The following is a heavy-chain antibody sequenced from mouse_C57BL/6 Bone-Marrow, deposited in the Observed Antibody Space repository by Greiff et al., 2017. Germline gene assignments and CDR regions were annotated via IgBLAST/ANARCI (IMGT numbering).Heavy chain of an antibody. D-gene: IGHD2-5*01. Sequence: QVHVKQPGAELVKPGASVKLSCKASGYTFTSYWMHWVKQRPGQGLEWIGMIHPNSGSTNYNEKFKSKATLTVDKSSSTAYMQLSSLTSEDSAVYYCASYSKRAMDYWGQGTSVTVSS. J-gene: IGHJ4*01. CDR2: IHPNSGST. CDR3: ASYSKRAMDY. CDR1: GYTFTSYW. V-gene: IGHV1-64*01.